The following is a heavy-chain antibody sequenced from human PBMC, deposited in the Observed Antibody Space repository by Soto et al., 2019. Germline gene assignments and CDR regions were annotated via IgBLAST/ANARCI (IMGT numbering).Heavy chain of an antibody. J-gene: IGHJ4*02. CDR2: IIPIFGTA. CDR3: ARDGGAGTTHDY. V-gene: IGHV1-69*13. D-gene: IGHD1-7*01. Sequence: SVKVSCKASGGTFSSYAISWVRQAPGQGLEWMGGIIPIFGTANYAQKFQGRVTITADESTSTAYMELSSLRSEDTAVYYCARDGGAGTTHDYWGQGTLVTVSS. CDR1: GGTFSSYA.